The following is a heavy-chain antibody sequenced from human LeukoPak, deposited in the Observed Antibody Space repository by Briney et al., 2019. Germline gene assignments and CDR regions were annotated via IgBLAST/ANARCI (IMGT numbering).Heavy chain of an antibody. CDR1: GGSISSGGYY. CDR3: ARDRRGSGPKGWFDP. CDR2: IYYSGST. D-gene: IGHD3-10*01. Sequence: SQTLSLTCTVSGGSISSGGYYWSWIRQHPGKGLEWIGYIYYSGSTYYNPSLKSRVTISVDASKNQFSLKLSSVTAADTAVYYCARDRRGSGPKGWFDPWGQGTLVTVSS. J-gene: IGHJ5*02. V-gene: IGHV4-31*03.